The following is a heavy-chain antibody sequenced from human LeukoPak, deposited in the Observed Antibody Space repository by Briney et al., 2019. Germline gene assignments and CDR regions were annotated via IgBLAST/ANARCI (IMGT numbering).Heavy chain of an antibody. CDR1: GFIFDVHG. CDR2: ISWSSGII. D-gene: IGHD4-23*01. V-gene: IGHV3-9*01. J-gene: IGHJ4*02. Sequence: GGSLRLSCAASGFIFDVHGMHWVRQAPGKGLGWVSGISWSSGIIGYADSVKGRFTISRNNAKNSLDLQMESLRADDTAVYYCAKETLGFDYWGQGTLVTVSS. CDR3: AKETLGFDY.